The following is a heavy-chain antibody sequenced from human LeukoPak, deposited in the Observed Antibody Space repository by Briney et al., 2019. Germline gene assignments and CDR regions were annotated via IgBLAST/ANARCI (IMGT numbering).Heavy chain of an antibody. V-gene: IGHV3-23*01. CDR2: ISGSGGST. CDR3: AKDLGYCSSTSCYGVDY. D-gene: IGHD2-2*01. Sequence: GRPLRLSCAASGFTFSSYAMSSVRQAPGEWLEWVLAISGSGGSTYYADSVKDRFTISRDNSKNPLYLQMNSLRAEDTAVYYCAKDLGYCSSTSCYGVDYWGQGTLVTVSS. CDR1: GFTFSSYA. J-gene: IGHJ4*02.